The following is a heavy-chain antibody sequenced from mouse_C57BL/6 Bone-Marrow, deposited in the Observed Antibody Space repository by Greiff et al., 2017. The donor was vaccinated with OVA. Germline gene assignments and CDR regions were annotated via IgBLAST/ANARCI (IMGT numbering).Heavy chain of an antibody. D-gene: IGHD1-1*01. V-gene: IGHV1-54*01. CDR2: INPGSGGT. CDR1: GYAFTNYL. Sequence: QVQLQQSGAELVRPGTSVKVSCKASGYAFTNYLIEWVKQRPGQGLEWIGVINPGSGGTNYNEKFKGKATLTADKSSSTAYMQLSSLTSEDSSVYFCANYPLGYWGQGTLVTVSA. CDR3: ANYPLGY. J-gene: IGHJ3*01.